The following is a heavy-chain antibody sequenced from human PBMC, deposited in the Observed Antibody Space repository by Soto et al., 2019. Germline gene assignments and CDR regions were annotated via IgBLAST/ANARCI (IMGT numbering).Heavy chain of an antibody. J-gene: IGHJ6*02. CDR3: ARCPPGHSSGWYWVYGMDV. V-gene: IGHV1-3*01. CDR1: GYTFTSYA. Sequence: QVQLVQSGAEVKKPGASVKVSCKASGYTFTSYAMHWVRQAPGQRLEWMGWINAGNGNTKYSQKFQGRVTITRDTSASTAYMELSSLRSEDTAVYYCARCPPGHSSGWYWVYGMDVWGQGTTVTVSS. CDR2: INAGNGNT. D-gene: IGHD6-19*01.